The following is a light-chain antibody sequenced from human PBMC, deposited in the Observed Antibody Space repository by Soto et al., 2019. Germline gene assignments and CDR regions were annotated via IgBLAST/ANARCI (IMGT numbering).Light chain of an antibody. CDR3: QQYGRSWWT. V-gene: IGKV3-20*01. CDR1: QSVSSSY. J-gene: IGKJ1*01. Sequence: ETVLTQSPGTLSLSPGERATLSCRTSQSVSSSYLAWYQQKPGQAPRLLIYDASSRATGIPDRFSGSGSGTDFTLTISRLEPEDFAVYYCQQYGRSWWTFGQGTKVEIK. CDR2: DAS.